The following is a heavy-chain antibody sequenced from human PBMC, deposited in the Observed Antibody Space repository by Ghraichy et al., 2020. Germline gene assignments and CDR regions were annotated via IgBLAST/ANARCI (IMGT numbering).Heavy chain of an antibody. CDR2: ISGSGGST. D-gene: IGHD6-13*01. CDR1: GFTFSSYA. J-gene: IGHJ6*02. V-gene: IGHV3-23*01. CDR3: ANGGGSSWAYYYYGMDV. Sequence: GGSLRLSCAASGFTFSSYAMSWVRQAPGKGLEWVSAISGSGGSTYYADSVKGRFTISRDNSKNTLYLQMNSLRAEDTAVYYCANGGGSSWAYYYYGMDVWGQGPTVTVSS.